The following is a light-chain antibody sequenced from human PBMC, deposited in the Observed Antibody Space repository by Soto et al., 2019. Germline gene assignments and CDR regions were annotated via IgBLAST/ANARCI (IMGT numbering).Light chain of an antibody. CDR3: QQTYTTPRM. V-gene: IGKV1-39*01. J-gene: IGKJ1*01. Sequence: DLQMTQSPSSLSASVGDRVTITCRASQSISSFLNWYQQKPGEAPKLLIYAATSLHSGVPSRFSGSGSATDFTLTISSLQPEDFATYYCQQTYTTPRMFGQGTTVEI. CDR2: AAT. CDR1: QSISSF.